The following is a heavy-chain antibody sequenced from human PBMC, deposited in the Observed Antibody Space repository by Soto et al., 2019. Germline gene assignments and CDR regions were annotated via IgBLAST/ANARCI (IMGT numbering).Heavy chain of an antibody. CDR2: INPNSGGT. CDR3: ARDQRHSSPIGYYGMDV. CDR1: GYTFTGYY. V-gene: IGHV1-2*02. Sequence: GASVKVSCKASGYTFTGYYMHWVRQAPGQGLEWMGWINPNSGGTNYAQKFQGRVTMTRDTSISTAYMELSRLRSDDTAVYYCARDQRHSSPIGYYGMDVWGQGTTVTVSS. J-gene: IGHJ6*02. D-gene: IGHD6-13*01.